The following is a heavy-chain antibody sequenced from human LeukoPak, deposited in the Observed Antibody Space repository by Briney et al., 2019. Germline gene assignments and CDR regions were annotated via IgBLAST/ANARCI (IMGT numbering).Heavy chain of an antibody. D-gene: IGHD2-2*01. V-gene: IGHV1-46*01. CDR3: ARAPRHIVVVPAEGP. Sequence: ASVNVSSKASGYTFTIYYMHWGPQAPGQGLEWMGLINPSGGSTSYAQKFQGRVTMTRDTSTSTVYMELSSLRSEDTAVYYCARAPRHIVVVPAEGPWGQGTLVTVSS. J-gene: IGHJ5*02. CDR1: GYTFTIYY. CDR2: INPSGGST.